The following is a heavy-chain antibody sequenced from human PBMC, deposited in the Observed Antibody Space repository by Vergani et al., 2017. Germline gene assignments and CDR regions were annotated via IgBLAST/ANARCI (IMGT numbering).Heavy chain of an antibody. CDR2: ISWDGGST. Sequence: EVQLVESGGVVVQPGGSLRLSCAASGFTFDDYTMHWVRQAPGKGLEWVSLISWDGGSTYYADSVKGRFTISRDNSKNSLYLQMNSLRAEDTAVYYCARQLSGDPYYFDYWGQGTLVTVSS. V-gene: IGHV3-43*01. J-gene: IGHJ4*02. CDR3: ARQLSGDPYYFDY. D-gene: IGHD2-15*01. CDR1: GFTFDDYT.